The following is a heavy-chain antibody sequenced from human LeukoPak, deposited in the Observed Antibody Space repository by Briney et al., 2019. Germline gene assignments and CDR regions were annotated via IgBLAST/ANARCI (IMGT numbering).Heavy chain of an antibody. D-gene: IGHD1-26*01. J-gene: IGHJ3*02. Sequence: PSETLSLTCTVSGASIRSCYWGWIRQPPGKGLEWIGSIYYSGSTYYNPSLKSRVTISVDTSKNQFSLKLSSVTAADTAVYYCAREYSGSQDGFDIWGQGTMVTVSS. CDR1: GASIRSCY. CDR2: IYYSGST. CDR3: AREYSGSQDGFDI. V-gene: IGHV4-39*07.